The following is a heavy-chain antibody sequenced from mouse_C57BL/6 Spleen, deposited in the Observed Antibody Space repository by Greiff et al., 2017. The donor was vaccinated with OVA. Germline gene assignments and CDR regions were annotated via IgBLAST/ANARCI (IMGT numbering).Heavy chain of an antibody. J-gene: IGHJ3*01. Sequence: QVQLKQSGAELVRPGASVTLSCKASGYTFTDYEMHWVKQTPVHGLEWIGAIDPETGGTAYNQKFKGKAILTADKSSSTAYMELRSLTSEDSAVYYCTRKEDYDGWFAYWGQGTLVTVSA. CDR3: TRKEDYDGWFAY. CDR1: GYTFTDYE. CDR2: IDPETGGT. D-gene: IGHD2-4*01. V-gene: IGHV1-15*01.